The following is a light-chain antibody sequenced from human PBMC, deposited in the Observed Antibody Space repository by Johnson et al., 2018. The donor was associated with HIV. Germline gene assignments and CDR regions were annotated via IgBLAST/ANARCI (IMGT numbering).Light chain of an antibody. CDR3: GTWDSSLSAHYI. CDR1: SSNIGNNY. Sequence: HSVLTQPPSVSVAPGQKVTISCSGSSSNIGNNYVSWYQQLPGTAPKLLIYDNNKRPSGIPDRFSGSKSGTSATLGITGLQTGDEADYYCGTWDSSLSAHYIFGTGTKVTVL. V-gene: IGLV1-51*01. J-gene: IGLJ1*01. CDR2: DNN.